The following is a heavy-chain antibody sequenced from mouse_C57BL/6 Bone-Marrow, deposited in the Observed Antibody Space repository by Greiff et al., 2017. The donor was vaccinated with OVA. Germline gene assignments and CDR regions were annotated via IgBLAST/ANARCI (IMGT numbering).Heavy chain of an antibody. J-gene: IGHJ3*01. CDR1: GYSFTGYY. D-gene: IGHD1-1*02. CDR3: ARGGGEAWFAY. V-gene: IGHV1-42*01. Sequence: VQLQQSGPELVKPGASVKISCKASGYSFTGYYMNWVKQSPEKSLEWIGEINPSTGGTTYNQKFKAKATLTGDKSSSTAYMQLKSLTSEDSAVYYCARGGGEAWFAYWGQGTLVTVSA. CDR2: INPSTGGT.